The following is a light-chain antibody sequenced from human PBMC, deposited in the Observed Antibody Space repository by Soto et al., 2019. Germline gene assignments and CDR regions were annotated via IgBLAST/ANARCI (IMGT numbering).Light chain of an antibody. V-gene: IGKV3-20*01. Sequence: EILLTQSPGTLSLSPGDRATLSCRASQSLGSSYLAWYRQKPGQAPRLLIYAASSRATGVPDRFSGSGSGTDFSLTIRRLEPEDFAVYYCQQYDTSPHTFGQGTKVEI. CDR1: QSLGSSY. J-gene: IGKJ1*01. CDR3: QQYDTSPHT. CDR2: AAS.